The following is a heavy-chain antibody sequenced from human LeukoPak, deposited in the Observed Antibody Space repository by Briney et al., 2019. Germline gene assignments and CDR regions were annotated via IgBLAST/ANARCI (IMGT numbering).Heavy chain of an antibody. Sequence: GGSLRLSCAASGFTFSSYWMSWVRQAPGKGLEWVANIKQDGSEKYYVDSVKGRFTISRDNAKNSLYLQMNSLRAEDTAVYYCARDSIFGVVIRGDYWGQGTLVTVSS. CDR3: ARDSIFGVVIRGDY. CDR1: GFTFSSYW. D-gene: IGHD3-3*01. CDR2: IKQDGSEK. V-gene: IGHV3-7*03. J-gene: IGHJ4*02.